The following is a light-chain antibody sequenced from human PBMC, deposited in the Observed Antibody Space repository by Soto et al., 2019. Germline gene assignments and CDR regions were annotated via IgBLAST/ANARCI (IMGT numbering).Light chain of an antibody. CDR1: QGISSA. CDR3: QQFNSYSVT. V-gene: IGKV1-13*02. J-gene: IGKJ2*01. CDR2: DAS. Sequence: AIPLTQSPSSLSASVGDRVTITCRASQGISSALAWYQQKPGKAPKLLIYDASSLESGVPSRFSGSGSGTDFTLTISSLQPEDFAPYYCQQFNSYSVTFGQGTKLEIK.